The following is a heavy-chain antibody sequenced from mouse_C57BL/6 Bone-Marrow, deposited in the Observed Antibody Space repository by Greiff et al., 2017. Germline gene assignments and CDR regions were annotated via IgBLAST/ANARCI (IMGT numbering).Heavy chain of an antibody. J-gene: IGHJ1*03. Sequence: EVKVVESGGGLVQSGRSLRLSCATSGFTFSDFYMEWVRQAPGKGLEWIAASRNNANDYTTAYSESVKGRFIVSRDTYQSILYLQRNALRAEDTAMYYGARDYYGISYGGYLDFWGTGTTVTVSS. CDR2: SRNNANDYTT. CDR1: GFTFSDFY. CDR3: ARDYYGISYGGYLDF. D-gene: IGHD1-1*01. V-gene: IGHV7-1*01.